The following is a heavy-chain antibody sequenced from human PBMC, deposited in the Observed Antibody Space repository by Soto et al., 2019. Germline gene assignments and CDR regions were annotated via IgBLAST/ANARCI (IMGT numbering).Heavy chain of an antibody. Sequence: SEALSLTCTVSGGSISSGGYYWSWIRQHPGKGLEWIGYIYYSGSTYYNPSLKSRVTISVDTSKNQFSLKLSSVTAADTAVYYCARSTYYDFWSGYYSHFDYWGQGTLVTVSS. CDR2: IYYSGST. D-gene: IGHD3-3*01. CDR3: ARSTYYDFWSGYYSHFDY. V-gene: IGHV4-31*03. J-gene: IGHJ4*02. CDR1: GGSISSGGYY.